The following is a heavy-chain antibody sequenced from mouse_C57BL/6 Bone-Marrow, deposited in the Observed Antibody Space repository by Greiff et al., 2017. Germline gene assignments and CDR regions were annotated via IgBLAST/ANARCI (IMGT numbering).Heavy chain of an antibody. CDR2: IRSKSNNYAT. CDR1: GFSFNTYA. CDR3: VRDGLPYAMDY. Sequence: EVQGVESGGGLVQPKGSLKLSCAASGFSFNTYAMNWVRQAPGKGLEWVARIRSKSNNYATYYADSVKDRFTISRDDSESMIYLQMNNVKTEDTAMYYCVRDGLPYAMDYWGKGTSVTVSS. D-gene: IGHD2-2*01. J-gene: IGHJ4*01. V-gene: IGHV10-1*01.